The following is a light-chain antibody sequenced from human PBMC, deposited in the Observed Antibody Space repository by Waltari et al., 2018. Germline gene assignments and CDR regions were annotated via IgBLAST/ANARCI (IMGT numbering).Light chain of an antibody. CDR2: YRSDSDK. CDR3: MIWHSNAVV. Sequence: QAVLTPPSPLSASPGASARPTSTLRTGITVDTYSFNCYPQYPRSPPQYLLRYRSDSDKHQYARVPSRFSGSKDASANAGILLISGLQSEDEADYYCMIWHSNAVVFGGGTTLTVL. V-gene: IGLV5-45*03. CDR1: TGITVDTYS. J-gene: IGLJ2*01.